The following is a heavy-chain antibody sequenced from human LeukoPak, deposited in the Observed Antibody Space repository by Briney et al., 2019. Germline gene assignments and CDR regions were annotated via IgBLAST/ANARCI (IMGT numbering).Heavy chain of an antibody. CDR1: GGSISSYY. CDR2: IYYSGST. CDR3: ARTFWSGSYYYYYYMDV. D-gene: IGHD3-3*01. Sequence: SETLSLTCTVSGGSISSYYWSWIRQPPGKGLEWIGYIYYSGSTKYNPSLKSRVTISVDTSKNQFSPKLSSVTAADTAVYYCARTFWSGSYYYYYYMDVWGKGTTVTVSS. V-gene: IGHV4-59*01. J-gene: IGHJ6*03.